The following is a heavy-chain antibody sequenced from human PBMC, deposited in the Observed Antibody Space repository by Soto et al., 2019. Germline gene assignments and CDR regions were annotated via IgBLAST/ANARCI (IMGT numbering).Heavy chain of an antibody. J-gene: IGHJ6*02. V-gene: IGHV5-10-1*01. CDR3: ARRYCSSASCPRNYYGMDV. Sequence: ESLKISCQGSGYNFASYWISWVRQMPGKGLEWMGRIDPIDSYTNYSPSFQGHVTISADKSISTAYLQWSSLKASDTAMYYCARRYCSSASCPRNYYGMDVWGQGTTVTVSS. CDR1: GYNFASYW. CDR2: IDPIDSYT. D-gene: IGHD2-2*01.